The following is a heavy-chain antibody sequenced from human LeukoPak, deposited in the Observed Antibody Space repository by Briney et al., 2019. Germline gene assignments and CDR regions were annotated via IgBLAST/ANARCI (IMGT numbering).Heavy chain of an antibody. CDR1: GGSFSGYY. V-gene: IGHV4-34*01. J-gene: IGHJ5*01. CDR3: ARPHLMYRNPWFDS. D-gene: IGHD4-11*01. CDR2: INHSGST. Sequence: SETLSLTCAVYGGSFSGYYWSWIRQPPGKGLEWIAEINHSGSTNYNPSLKSRVIISVDSSKNQLSLKVTSVTAADTAMYYCARPHLMYRNPWFDSWGQGTLVTVSS.